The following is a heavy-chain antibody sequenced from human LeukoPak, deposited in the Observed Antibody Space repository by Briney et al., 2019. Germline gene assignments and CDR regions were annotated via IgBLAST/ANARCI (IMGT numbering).Heavy chain of an antibody. D-gene: IGHD3-10*01. J-gene: IGHJ5*02. V-gene: IGHV4-4*02. Sequence: SGTLSLTCAVSGGSISSSNWWSWVRQPPGKGLEWIGEIYHSGSTNYNPSLKSRVTISVDKSKNQFSLKLSSVTAADTAVYYCARVGRWYYGSGSLNWFDPWGQGTLVTVSS. CDR1: GGSISSSNW. CDR2: IYHSGST. CDR3: ARVGRWYYGSGSLNWFDP.